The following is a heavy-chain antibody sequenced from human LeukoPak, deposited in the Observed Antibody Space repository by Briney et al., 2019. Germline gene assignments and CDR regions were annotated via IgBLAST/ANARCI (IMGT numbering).Heavy chain of an antibody. Sequence: SETLSLTGTVSGNSFGDYYWSWIRQRAGKGLEWIGRIYTSGSTTYNPSLKSRVTMSVDTSKSQFSLNLMSVTAADTAVYYYTRDTGTTGEFKFDPWGQGTLVTVSS. CDR1: GNSFGDYY. J-gene: IGHJ5*02. CDR3: TRDTGTTGEFKFDP. V-gene: IGHV4-4*07. D-gene: IGHD4-17*01. CDR2: IYTSGST.